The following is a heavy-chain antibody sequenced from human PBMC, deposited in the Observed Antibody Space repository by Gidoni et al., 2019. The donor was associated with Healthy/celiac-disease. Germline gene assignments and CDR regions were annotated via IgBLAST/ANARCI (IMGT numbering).Heavy chain of an antibody. CDR2: INAGNVNT. Sequence: FKLVQSGDEVKKPGASVKVSCKAFGYTSTSYAMHWVRQAPGQRLDWMGWINAGNVNTKYSQKFQGRVTITRDTSASTAYMELSSLRSEDTAVYYCARGRITMVRGVTNFDYWGQGTLVTVSS. D-gene: IGHD3-10*01. V-gene: IGHV1-3*01. CDR1: GYTSTSYA. J-gene: IGHJ4*02. CDR3: ARGRITMVRGVTNFDY.